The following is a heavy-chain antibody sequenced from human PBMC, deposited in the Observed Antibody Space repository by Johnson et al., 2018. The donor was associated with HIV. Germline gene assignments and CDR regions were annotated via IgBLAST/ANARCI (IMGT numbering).Heavy chain of an antibody. J-gene: IGHJ3*02. V-gene: IGHV3-48*04. Sequence: VQLVESGGGLVQPGGSLRLSCAASGFTFSSYAMSWVRQAPGKGLEWVSYISSSGSTIYYADSVKGRFTISRDNAKNSLYLQMNSLRAEDTAVYYCARDIEMATIQGAFDIWGQGTMVTVSS. D-gene: IGHD5-24*01. CDR2: ISSSGSTI. CDR1: GFTFSSYA. CDR3: ARDIEMATIQGAFDI.